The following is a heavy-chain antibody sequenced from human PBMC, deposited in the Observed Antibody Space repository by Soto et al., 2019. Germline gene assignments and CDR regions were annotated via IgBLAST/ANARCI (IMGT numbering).Heavy chain of an antibody. V-gene: IGHV3-21*01. CDR2: ISSSSSYI. CDR3: ARWTAVPAAPSYYYGMYV. J-gene: IGHJ6*02. CDR1: GFTFSSYS. Sequence: EVQLVESGGGLVQPGGSLRLSCAASGFTFSSYSMNWVRQAPGKGLELVSSISSSSSYIYYADSVKGRFTISRDNAKNSLYLQMNRLRAEDTAVYYCARWTAVPAAPSYYYGMYVWGQGTTVTVSS. D-gene: IGHD2-2*01.